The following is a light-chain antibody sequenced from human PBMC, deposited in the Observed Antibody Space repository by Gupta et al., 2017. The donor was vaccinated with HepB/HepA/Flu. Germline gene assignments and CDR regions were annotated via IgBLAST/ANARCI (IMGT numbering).Light chain of an antibody. CDR1: SSDVGGYNY. J-gene: IGLJ1*01. CDR3: SSYTSSSTL. Sequence: QSALTQPASVSGSPGQSISIPCTGTSSDVGGYNYVSCYQQHTGKAPKLMIYDVSNRPSGVSNRFSGSKSGNTASLTISGLQAEDEADYYCSSYTSSSTLFGTGTKVTVL. CDR2: DVS. V-gene: IGLV2-14*03.